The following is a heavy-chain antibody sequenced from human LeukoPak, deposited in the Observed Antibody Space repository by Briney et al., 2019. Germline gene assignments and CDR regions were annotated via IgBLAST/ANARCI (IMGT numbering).Heavy chain of an antibody. CDR1: GGTFSSYA. J-gene: IGHJ6*04. Sequence: ASVKVSCKASGGTFSSYAISWVRQAPGQGPEWMGGIIPIFGTANYAQKFQGRVTITADKSTSTAYMELSSLRSEDTAVYYCARDQRGFGYCSSTSCYYGMDVWGKGTTVTVSS. CDR3: ARDQRGFGYCSSTSCYYGMDV. D-gene: IGHD2-2*01. CDR2: IIPIFGTA. V-gene: IGHV1-69*06.